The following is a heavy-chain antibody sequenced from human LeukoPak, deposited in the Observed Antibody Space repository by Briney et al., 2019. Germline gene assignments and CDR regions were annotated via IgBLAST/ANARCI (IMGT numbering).Heavy chain of an antibody. D-gene: IGHD2-2*03. CDR2: FSLDSDNV. V-gene: IGHV3-9*01. Sequence: GGSLRLSCAASGFTFSSHWMHWVRQAPGKGLEWVSGFSLDSDNVGYADSVRGRFTVSRDRAKNSLYLQMNYLRPEDTALYFCTKDMDPGGINVWGQGTTVIVSS. CDR1: GFTFSSHW. CDR3: TKDMDPGGINV. J-gene: IGHJ6*02.